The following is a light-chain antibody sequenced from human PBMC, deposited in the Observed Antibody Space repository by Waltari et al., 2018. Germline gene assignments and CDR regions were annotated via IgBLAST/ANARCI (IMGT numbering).Light chain of an antibody. CDR3: QQYGTSTSFT. CDR2: GAS. Sequence: EIVLTQSPGTLSLSPGERATLSCRASQSVAGSYLAWYQQKPGQAPRLLIYGASSRVTGIPDRFSGSGSGTDFTLTISRLEPEDFAVYYCQQYGTSTSFTFGPGTKVDIK. CDR1: QSVAGSY. J-gene: IGKJ3*01. V-gene: IGKV3-20*01.